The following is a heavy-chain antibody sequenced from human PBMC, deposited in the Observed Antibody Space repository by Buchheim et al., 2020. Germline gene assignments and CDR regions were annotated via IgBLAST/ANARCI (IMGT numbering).Heavy chain of an antibody. CDR3: ANFGIGYSYGPPFDY. CDR2: ISYDGSNK. V-gene: IGHV3-30*18. D-gene: IGHD5-18*01. CDR1: GFTFSSYG. Sequence: QVQLVESGGGVVQPGRSLRLSCAASGFTFSSYGMHWVRQAPGKGLEWVAVISYDGSNKYYADSVKGRFTISRDNSKNMLYLQMNSLRAEDTAVYYCANFGIGYSYGPPFDYWIQGT. J-gene: IGHJ4*02.